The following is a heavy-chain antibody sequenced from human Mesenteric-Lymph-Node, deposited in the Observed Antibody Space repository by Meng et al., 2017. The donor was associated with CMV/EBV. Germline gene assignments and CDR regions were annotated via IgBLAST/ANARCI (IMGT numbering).Heavy chain of an antibody. J-gene: IGHJ6*02. D-gene: IGHD3-9*01. CDR3: ARDFIPFLTGYWDYYYGMDV. V-gene: IGHV1-2*02. CDR2: IKPDTGGI. CDR1: GYTFTDYH. Sequence: ASVKVSCKASGYTFTDYHMHWVRQAPGQGLEWLGWIKPDTGGINYAQRFLGRVTMTRDTSINTVYMELTRLTSDDTAVYYCARDFIPFLTGYWDYYYGMDVWGQGTTVTVSS.